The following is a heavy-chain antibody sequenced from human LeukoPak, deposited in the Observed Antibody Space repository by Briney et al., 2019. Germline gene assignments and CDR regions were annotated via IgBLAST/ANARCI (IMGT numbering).Heavy chain of an antibody. CDR1: GGSISSYY. V-gene: IGHV4-4*07. CDR3: ARSDYVWVSLDY. J-gene: IGHJ4*02. D-gene: IGHD3-16*01. Sequence: SETLSLTCTVSGGSISSYYWSWLRQPAGKGLEGVGRMYTSGSTNYNPSLTSRVTMSVDTSKDQFSLKLSSVTAADTAVYYCARSDYVWVSLDYWGQGTLVTVSS. CDR2: MYTSGST.